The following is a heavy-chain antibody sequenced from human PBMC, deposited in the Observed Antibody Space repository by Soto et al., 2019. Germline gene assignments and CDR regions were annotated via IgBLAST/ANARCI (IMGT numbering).Heavy chain of an antibody. CDR2: ISASGGRT. D-gene: IGHD1-26*01. V-gene: IGHV3-23*01. Sequence: EVQLLESGGGLVQPGGSLRISCAASGFTFSSYAMSWVRQAPGKGLEWVSGISASGGRTYYADSVKGRFTISRDNSKNTIYLQMNSLRVEDTAVYKCAKDWDLLRAFDLWGQGTMVTVSS. J-gene: IGHJ3*01. CDR3: AKDWDLLRAFDL. CDR1: GFTFSSYA.